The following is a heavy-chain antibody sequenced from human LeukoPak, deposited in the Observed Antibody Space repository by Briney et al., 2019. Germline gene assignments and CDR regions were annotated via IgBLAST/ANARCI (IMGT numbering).Heavy chain of an antibody. J-gene: IGHJ3*02. CDR2: ISSSSSYI. V-gene: IGHV3-21*01. CDR3: ARDARSETYYDFWSGYSKDAFDI. D-gene: IGHD3-3*01. Sequence: PGGSLRLSWAASGFTFSSYSMNWVRQAPGKGLEWVSSISSSSSYIYYADSVKGRFTISRDNAKNSLYLQMNSLRAEDTAVYYCARDARSETYYDFWSGYSKDAFDIWGQGTMVTVSS. CDR1: GFTFSSYS.